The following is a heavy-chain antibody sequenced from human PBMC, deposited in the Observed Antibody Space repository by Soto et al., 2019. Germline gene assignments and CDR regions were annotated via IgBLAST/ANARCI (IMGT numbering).Heavy chain of an antibody. D-gene: IGHD3-10*01. Sequence: GGSLRLSCAASGFTFSSYAMSWVRQAPGKGLEWVSAISGSGGSTYYADSVKGRFTISRDNSKNTLYLQMNSLRAEDTAVYYCAKDGPLDGSGSSYFDYWGQGTLVTVSS. CDR2: ISGSGGST. J-gene: IGHJ4*02. CDR1: GFTFSSYA. CDR3: AKDGPLDGSGSSYFDY. V-gene: IGHV3-23*01.